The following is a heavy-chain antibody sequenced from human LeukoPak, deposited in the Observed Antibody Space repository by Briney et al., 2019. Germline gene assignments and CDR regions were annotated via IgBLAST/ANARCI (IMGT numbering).Heavy chain of an antibody. CDR1: GFTFSTYS. CDR2: ISSGSSYI. J-gene: IGHJ4*02. Sequence: PGGSLRLSCAASGFTFSTYSMNWVRQAPGKGLEWVSSISSGSSYIYYADSVKGRFTISRDNAKNSLYLQMNCLRDEDTAVYYCARAPYYYDSSGYPPNFDYWGQGTLVTVSS. D-gene: IGHD3-22*01. V-gene: IGHV3-21*01. CDR3: ARAPYYYDSSGYPPNFDY.